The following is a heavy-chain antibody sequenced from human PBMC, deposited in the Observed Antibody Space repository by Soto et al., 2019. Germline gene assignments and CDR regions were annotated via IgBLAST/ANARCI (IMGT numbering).Heavy chain of an antibody. J-gene: IGHJ3*02. D-gene: IGHD1-26*01. V-gene: IGHV3-33*01. CDR3: AREGIVGATGARAFDI. CDR2: IWYDGSNK. CDR1: GFTFSSYG. Sequence: GGSLRLSCAASGFTFSSYGMHWVRQAPGKGLEWVAVIWYDGSNKYYADSVKGRFTISRDNSKNTLYLQMNSLRAEDTAVYYCAREGIVGATGARAFDIWGQGTMVTVS.